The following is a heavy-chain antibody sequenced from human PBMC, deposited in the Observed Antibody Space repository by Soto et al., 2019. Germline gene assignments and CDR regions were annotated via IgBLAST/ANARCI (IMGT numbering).Heavy chain of an antibody. J-gene: IGHJ5*02. CDR3: ARDLGSSSPPNWFDP. D-gene: IGHD6-13*01. CDR1: GFTFSSYS. CDR2: ISSSSSYI. Sequence: EVQLVESGGGLVKPGGSLRLSCAASGFTFSSYSMNWVRQAPGKGLEWVSSISSSSSYIYYADSVKGRFTISRDNAKNSLYLQMNSLRAEDTAVYYCARDLGSSSPPNWFDPWGQGTLVTVSS. V-gene: IGHV3-21*01.